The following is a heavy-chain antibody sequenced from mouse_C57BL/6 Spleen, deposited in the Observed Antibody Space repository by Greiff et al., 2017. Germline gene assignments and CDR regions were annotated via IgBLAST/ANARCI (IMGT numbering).Heavy chain of an antibody. V-gene: IGHV1-15*01. CDR2: IDPETGGT. Sequence: QVHVKQSGAELVRPGASVTLSCKASGYTFTDYEMHWVKQTPVHGLEWIGAIDPETGGTAYNQKFKGKAILTADKSSSTAYMELRSLTSEDSAVYYCTAIYYGYGGDAMDYWGQGTSVTVSS. J-gene: IGHJ4*01. CDR3: TAIYYGYGGDAMDY. D-gene: IGHD2-2*01. CDR1: GYTFTDYE.